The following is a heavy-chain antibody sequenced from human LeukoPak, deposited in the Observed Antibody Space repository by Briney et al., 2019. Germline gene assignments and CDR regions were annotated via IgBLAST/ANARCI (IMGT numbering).Heavy chain of an antibody. Sequence: ASVKVSCKASGYTFTSYGISWVRQAPGQGLEWMGLISAYNGNTNYAQKLQGRGTMTTDTSKSTAYMELRSLSSDATAVYYCARDRYDFWSGYPKSSYYFDYWGQGTLVTVSS. V-gene: IGHV1-18*01. D-gene: IGHD3-3*01. J-gene: IGHJ4*02. CDR3: ARDRYDFWSGYPKSSYYFDY. CDR2: ISAYNGNT. CDR1: GYTFTSYG.